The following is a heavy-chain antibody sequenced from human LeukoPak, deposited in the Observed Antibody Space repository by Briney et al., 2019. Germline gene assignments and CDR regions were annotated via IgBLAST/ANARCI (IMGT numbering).Heavy chain of an antibody. Sequence: PGESLKISCKGSGYSLTSYWIGWVRQMPGKGLEWMGIIYPGDSDTRYSPSFQGQVTISADKSISTAYLQWSSLKASDTAMYYCARLVVVTRTSDAFDIWGQGTMVTVSS. J-gene: IGHJ3*02. V-gene: IGHV5-51*01. CDR1: GYSLTSYW. CDR2: IYPGDSDT. CDR3: ARLVVVTRTSDAFDI. D-gene: IGHD2-21*02.